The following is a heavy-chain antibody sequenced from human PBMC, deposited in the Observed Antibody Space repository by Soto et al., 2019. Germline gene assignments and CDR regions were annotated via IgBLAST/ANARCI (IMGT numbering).Heavy chain of an antibody. CDR2: ISGKGDNT. CDR3: AKVRLYDSGEYHRDGLDI. Sequence: EVKLLESGGGLVRPGGSLRVSCAASGFSFRDYAMTWVRQAPGRGLEWVSGISGKGDNTYYADSVKGRFSISRDNSNNTVDLHMQSLRGEDTAVYYCAKVRLYDSGEYHRDGLDIWGQGTRVTVSS. CDR1: GFSFRDYA. D-gene: IGHD3-22*01. V-gene: IGHV3-23*01. J-gene: IGHJ3*02.